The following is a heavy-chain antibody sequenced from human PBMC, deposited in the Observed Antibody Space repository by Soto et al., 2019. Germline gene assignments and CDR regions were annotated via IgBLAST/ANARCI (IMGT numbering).Heavy chain of an antibody. CDR3: AKYKVDSSSWFRPFDY. V-gene: IGHV3-23*01. CDR1: GFTFSSYA. CDR2: ISGSGGST. D-gene: IGHD6-13*01. Sequence: GGSLRLSCAASGFTFSSYAMSWVRQAPGKGLEWVSAISGSGGSTYYADSVKGRITISRDNSKNALYLQMNSLRAEDTAVYYCAKYKVDSSSWFRPFDYWGQGTLVTVSS. J-gene: IGHJ4*02.